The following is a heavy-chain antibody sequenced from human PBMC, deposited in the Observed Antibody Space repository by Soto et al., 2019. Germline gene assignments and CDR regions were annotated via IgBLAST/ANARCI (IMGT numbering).Heavy chain of an antibody. CDR1: CGSISSYY. CDR2: IYYSGST. V-gene: IGHV4-59*01. CDR3: ARGFGVGYCSGGSCYSSFDY. D-gene: IGHD2-15*01. J-gene: IGHJ4*02. Sequence: SETLSLTCTVSCGSISSYYWSWIRQPPGKGLEWIGYIYYSGSTNYNPSLKSRVTISVDTSKNQFSLKLSSVTAADTAVYYCARGFGVGYCSGGSCYSSFDYWGQGTLVTVSS.